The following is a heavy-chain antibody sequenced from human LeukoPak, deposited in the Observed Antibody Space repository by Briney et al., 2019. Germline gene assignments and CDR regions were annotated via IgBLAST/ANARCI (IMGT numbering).Heavy chain of an antibody. CDR1: GFTFSTYA. D-gene: IGHD3-22*01. Sequence: GGSLRLSCAASGFTFSTYAMNWVRQAPGKGLEWVSAFSGSGGRAYYADSVKGRFTISRGNSKNTLYLQMNSLRGEDTAVYYCARQRYYYDSSGPYFDYWGQGTLVTVSS. CDR3: ARQRYYYDSSGPYFDY. J-gene: IGHJ4*02. CDR2: FSGSGGRA. V-gene: IGHV3-23*01.